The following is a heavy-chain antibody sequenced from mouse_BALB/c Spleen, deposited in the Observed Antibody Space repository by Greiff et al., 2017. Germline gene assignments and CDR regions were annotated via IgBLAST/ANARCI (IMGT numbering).Heavy chain of an antibody. V-gene: IGHV5-9-4*01. CDR2: ISSGGSYT. Sequence: EVQVVESGGGLVKPGGSLKLSCAASGFTFSSYAMSWVRQSPGKRLEWVAEISSGGSYTYYPDTVTGRFTISRDNAKNTLYLEMSSLRSEDTAMYDGAREWGYGNYEGSAMDYWGQGTSVTVSS. CDR1: GFTFSSYA. CDR3: AREWGYGNYEGSAMDY. J-gene: IGHJ4*01. D-gene: IGHD2-1*01.